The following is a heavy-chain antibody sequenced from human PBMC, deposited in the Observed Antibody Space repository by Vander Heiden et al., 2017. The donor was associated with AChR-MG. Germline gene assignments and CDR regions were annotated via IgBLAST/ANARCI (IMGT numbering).Heavy chain of an antibody. Sequence: QVRLQESGPGLVKPSQTLSLTCTVSTDSLSDGDYYWSWIRQPPGKGLEWIGYIYYSGSTYYNPSLKGRASISVDPSEKQFSLKLYSLTAADTAIYYCARRSNTGADLNWFDSWGQGTLVTVSS. V-gene: IGHV4-30-4*01. D-gene: IGHD2-2*02. CDR1: TDSLSDGDYY. CDR3: ARRSNTGADLNWFDS. J-gene: IGHJ5*01. CDR2: IYYSGST.